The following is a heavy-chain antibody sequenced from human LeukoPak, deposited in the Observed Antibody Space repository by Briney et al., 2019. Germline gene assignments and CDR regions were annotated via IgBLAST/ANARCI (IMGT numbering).Heavy chain of an antibody. CDR3: AKDTIFNYGTPYGMDV. CDR2: VISSDFYN. D-gene: IGHD3-10*01. CDR1: GFTFTNYA. J-gene: IGHJ6*02. Sequence: GGSLRLSCAAAGFTFTNYAMSWVRQSPGGGLGWVLGVISSDFYNTSPDSVKARFTFSRENPRKPLYLQMTSLRAEDTPVYYCAKDTIFNYGTPYGMDVWGQGTTVTVSS. V-gene: IGHV3-23*01.